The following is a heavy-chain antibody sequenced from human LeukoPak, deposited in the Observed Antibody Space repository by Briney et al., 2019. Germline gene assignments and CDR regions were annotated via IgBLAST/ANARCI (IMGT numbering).Heavy chain of an antibody. V-gene: IGHV3-21*05. Sequence: GGSLRLSCAASGFTFSLYAMNWVRQAPGKGLEWISYINSGGDDIHYAASVRGRFTISRDDARNTLYLQLSSLRAEDTAVYYCARGTTQPGLIDDWGQGTLVTVSS. CDR2: INSGGDDI. CDR3: ARGTTQPGLIDD. CDR1: GFTFSLYA. J-gene: IGHJ4*02. D-gene: IGHD1-1*01.